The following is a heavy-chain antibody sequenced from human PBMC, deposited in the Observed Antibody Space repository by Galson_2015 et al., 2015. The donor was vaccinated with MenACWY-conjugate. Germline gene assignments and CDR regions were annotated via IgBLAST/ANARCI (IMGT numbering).Heavy chain of an antibody. J-gene: IGHJ4*02. CDR2: ISSSSSTI. V-gene: IGHV3-48*04. D-gene: IGHD5-18*01. Sequence: LRLSCAASGFTFSSYSMNWVRQAPGKGLEWVSYISSSSSTIYYADSVKGRFTISRDNAKNSLYLQMNSLRAEDTAVCYCARDLGYSGGYWGQGTLVTVSS. CDR1: GFTFSSYS. CDR3: ARDLGYSGGY.